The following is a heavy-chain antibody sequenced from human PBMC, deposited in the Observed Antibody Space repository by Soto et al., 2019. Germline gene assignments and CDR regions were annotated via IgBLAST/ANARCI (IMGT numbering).Heavy chain of an antibody. D-gene: IGHD6-19*01. CDR1: GYTFTSYY. Sequence: QVQLVQSGAEVKKPGASVKVSCKASGYTFTSYYIHWVRQAPGQGLEWMGIINPSGGDTHYVKRFNDRVTKTRDTSTSTVYMEMSSLRSEDAAVYYCVRVVSSVWPFDYWGQGTLVTVSS. CDR2: INPSGGDT. CDR3: VRVVSSVWPFDY. V-gene: IGHV1-46*01. J-gene: IGHJ4*02.